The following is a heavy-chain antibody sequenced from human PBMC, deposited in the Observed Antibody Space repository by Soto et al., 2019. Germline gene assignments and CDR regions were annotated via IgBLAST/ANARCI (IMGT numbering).Heavy chain of an antibody. CDR3: ARDNYDFWSGPI. V-gene: IGHV3-66*01. CDR2: IYSDGST. J-gene: IGHJ3*02. Sequence: GGSLRHSCAASEFTVSSNYISWVLQAPGKGLEWVSVIYSDGSTYYADSVKGRFTISRDNSKNTLYLQMNTLRAEDTAVYYCARDNYDFWSGPIWGQGTMVTVSS. CDR1: EFTVSSNY. D-gene: IGHD3-3*01.